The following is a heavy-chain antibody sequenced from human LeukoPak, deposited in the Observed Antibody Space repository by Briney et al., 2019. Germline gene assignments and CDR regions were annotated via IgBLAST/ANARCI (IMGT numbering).Heavy chain of an antibody. CDR2: IQYDGSNK. D-gene: IGHD7-27*01. J-gene: IGHJ4*02. Sequence: GGSLRLSCAASGFTFRNYGMRWVRQAPGKGLEWVAFIQYDGSNKYYADSVKGRFTISRDNSKNTLYLQMNSLRAEDTALYYCAKDWDFDYWGQGTLVTVSS. CDR1: GFTFRNYG. V-gene: IGHV3-30*02. CDR3: AKDWDFDY.